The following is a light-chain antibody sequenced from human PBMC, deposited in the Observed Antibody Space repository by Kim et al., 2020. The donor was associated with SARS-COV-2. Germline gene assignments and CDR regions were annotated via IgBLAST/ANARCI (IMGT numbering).Light chain of an antibody. CDR2: AAS. CDR3: QRYNSAPYT. V-gene: IGKV1-27*01. Sequence: DIEMTQSPSSLSASVGDGVTITCRASHGINNYLAWYQQKPGKVPKLLIYAASTLQSGVPSRFSGSGSGTDFTLAISSLQPEDVATYYCQRYNSAPYTFGQGTKLEI. J-gene: IGKJ2*01. CDR1: HGINNY.